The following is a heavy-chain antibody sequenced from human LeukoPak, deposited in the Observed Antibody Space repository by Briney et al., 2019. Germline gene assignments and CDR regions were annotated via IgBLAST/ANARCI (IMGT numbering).Heavy chain of an antibody. CDR2: INHSGYT. J-gene: IGHJ4*02. Sequence: SETLSLTFAVSGVSFNDYYWSWVRQTPGKGLEWIGEINHSGYTNDSPSLQSRVTLSIDTSRKQFSLNVRSVTVADTDIYYCPRLTTGHAYWGQGTLVTVSS. D-gene: IGHD4-17*01. CDR3: PRLTTGHAY. V-gene: IGHV4-34*01. CDR1: GVSFNDYY.